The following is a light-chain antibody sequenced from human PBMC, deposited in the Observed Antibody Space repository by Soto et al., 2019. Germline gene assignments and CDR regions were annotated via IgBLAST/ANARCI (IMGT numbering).Light chain of an antibody. CDR2: EGS. Sequence: QSVLTQPASVSGSPGQSITISCTGTSSDVGSYDLVSWYQQYPGKAPKLMIYEGSKRPSGVTPRFSGSMSGNTASLTISRLLAEDEADYYCCSYTVSGTLLFGGGTKLTVL. CDR3: CSYTVSGTLL. J-gene: IGLJ2*01. V-gene: IGLV2-23*01. CDR1: SSDVGSYDL.